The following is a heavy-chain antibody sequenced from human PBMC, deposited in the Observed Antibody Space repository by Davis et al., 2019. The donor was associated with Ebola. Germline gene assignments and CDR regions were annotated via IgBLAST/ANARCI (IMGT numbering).Heavy chain of an antibody. D-gene: IGHD2-15*01. CDR1: GFTFSSYA. V-gene: IGHV3-23*01. Sequence: GESLKISCAASGFTFSSYAMNWVRQAPGKGLEWVSAISGSGGSTYYADSVKGRFTISRDNSKNTLYLQMNSLRAEDPAVYYCASGEVVVKPIDYWGQGTLVAVSS. J-gene: IGHJ4*02. CDR2: ISGSGGST. CDR3: ASGEVVVKPIDY.